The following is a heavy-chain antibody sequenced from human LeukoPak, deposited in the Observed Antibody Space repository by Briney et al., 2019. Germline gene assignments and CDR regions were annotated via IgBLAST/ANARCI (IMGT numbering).Heavy chain of an antibody. CDR1: GFSFSSYW. D-gene: IGHD2-2*01. V-gene: IGHV3-7*01. Sequence: PGGSLRLSCAASGFSFSSYWMSWVRQAPGKGLEWVANIKQDGSEKYYVDSVKGRFTISRDNAKSSLYLQMNSLRAEDTAVYNCARDCSSTSCAPFDYWGQGTLVTVSS. CDR3: ARDCSSTSCAPFDY. CDR2: IKQDGSEK. J-gene: IGHJ4*02.